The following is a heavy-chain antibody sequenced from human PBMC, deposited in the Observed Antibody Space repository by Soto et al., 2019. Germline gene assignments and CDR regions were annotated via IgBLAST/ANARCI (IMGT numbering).Heavy chain of an antibody. J-gene: IGHJ6*02. D-gene: IGHD6-13*01. Sequence: PGGSLRLSCAASGFTFRSFWMSWVRQAPGKGLEWVSNISKDSSEKQYVESVRGRFTISRDNDKNSLYLQMNRLRAEDTAVYYCVRELGGSSSGGIDVWGQGTTATVSS. CDR2: ISKDSSEK. CDR3: VRELGGSSSGGIDV. V-gene: IGHV3-7*03. CDR1: GFTFRSFW.